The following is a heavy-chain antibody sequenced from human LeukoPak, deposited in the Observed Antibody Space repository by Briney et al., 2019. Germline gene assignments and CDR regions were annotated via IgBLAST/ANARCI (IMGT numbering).Heavy chain of an antibody. CDR1: GFTFSSYG. Sequence: GGSLRLSCAASGFTFSSYGMSWVRQAPGKGLEWVSTISGSGGSTYYADSVKGRFTISRDNSKKTLYLQMNSLRAEDTAVYYCAKDWGYCSGDNCYSFDSWGQGTLVIVSS. CDR2: ISGSGGST. D-gene: IGHD2-15*01. V-gene: IGHV3-23*01. CDR3: AKDWGYCSGDNCYSFDS. J-gene: IGHJ4*02.